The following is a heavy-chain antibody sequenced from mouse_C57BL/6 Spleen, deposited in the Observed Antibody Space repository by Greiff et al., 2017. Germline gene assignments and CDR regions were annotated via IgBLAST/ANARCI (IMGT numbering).Heavy chain of an antibody. CDR3: ARNHYYGSSAYYFDY. D-gene: IGHD1-1*01. CDR1: GYTFTSYW. CDR2: IHPNSGST. V-gene: IGHV1-64*01. J-gene: IGHJ2*01. Sequence: QVQLQQPGAELVKPGASVKLSCKASGYTFTSYWMHWVKQRPGQGLEWIGMIHPNSGSTNYNEKFKSKATLTVDKSSSTAYMQLSSLTSEDSAVYYCARNHYYGSSAYYFDYWGQGTTLTVSS.